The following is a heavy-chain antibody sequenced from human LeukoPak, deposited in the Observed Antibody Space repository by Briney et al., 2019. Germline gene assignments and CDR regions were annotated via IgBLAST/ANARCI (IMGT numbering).Heavy chain of an antibody. D-gene: IGHD3-22*01. Sequence: SETLSLTCIVSSGFISSYYWSWIRQTPGKGLEWIAFINYSGRIKYNPSLQSRVSISLDTSKNQLSLQLRSVMSADTAVLYCARLVDYDNRGDPVICHIWGEGTIVSIS. J-gene: IGHJ3*02. CDR3: ARLVDYDNRGDPVICHI. V-gene: IGHV4-59*03. CDR2: INYSGRI. CDR1: SGFISSYY.